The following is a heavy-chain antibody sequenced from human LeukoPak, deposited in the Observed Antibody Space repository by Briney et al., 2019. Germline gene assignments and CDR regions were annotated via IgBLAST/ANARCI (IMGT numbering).Heavy chain of an antibody. Sequence: GGSLRLSCEFTFSDYAVSWVRQAPGKGLEWVSTISGRGETTYYAGSVRGRFTVSRDNSKNTVFLQMNSLGADDTALYYCAKCLRAGHRPVYTYYYMDVWGKGTTVTVSS. D-gene: IGHD5/OR15-5a*01. V-gene: IGHV3-23*01. J-gene: IGHJ6*03. CDR2: ISGRGETT. CDR3: AKCLRAGHRPVYTYYYMDV. CDR1: TFSDYA.